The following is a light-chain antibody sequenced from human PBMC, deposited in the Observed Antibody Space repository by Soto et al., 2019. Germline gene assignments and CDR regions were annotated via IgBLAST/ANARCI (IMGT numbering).Light chain of an antibody. CDR2: AAS. CDR1: QSISSK. CDR3: QHYNDFRCT. V-gene: IGKV3-15*01. Sequence: EIVMTQSPATLSVSTGEGATLSCRASQSISSKLAWYQQKPGQAPRLLLYAASTRTTGVPARYSGSGSGTEFTLTISSLQSEYLAVYYCQHYNDFRCTFGQGTKVDIK. J-gene: IGKJ1*01.